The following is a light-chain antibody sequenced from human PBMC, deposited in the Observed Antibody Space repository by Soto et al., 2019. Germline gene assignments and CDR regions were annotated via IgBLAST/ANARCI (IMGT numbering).Light chain of an antibody. CDR1: QSVSSK. CDR3: QQYNVWPPIT. J-gene: IGKJ5*01. V-gene: IGKV3-15*01. Sequence: EIVMTQSPATLSVSPGESATLSCRASQSVSSKLAWYQQRPGQAPRLVIYDTSTRATGIPARFSGSGSGTEFTLTISSLQSEDFAVYYCQQYNVWPPITFGQGTRLEIK. CDR2: DTS.